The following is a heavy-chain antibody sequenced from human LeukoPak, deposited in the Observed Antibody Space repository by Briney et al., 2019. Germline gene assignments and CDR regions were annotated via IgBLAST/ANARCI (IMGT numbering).Heavy chain of an antibody. CDR3: AVLLAGVSDGFDNAFDI. CDR2: MYYNGST. J-gene: IGHJ3*02. D-gene: IGHD5-24*01. V-gene: IGHV4-39*07. Sequence: SETLSLTCTVSGGSISSTNYYWGWIRQPPGKGLEWIGSMYYNGSTYYNPSLKSRVTISVDTSKNQFSLKLRSVTAADTALYYCAVLLAGVSDGFDNAFDIWGQGTMVTVSS. CDR1: GGSISSTNYY.